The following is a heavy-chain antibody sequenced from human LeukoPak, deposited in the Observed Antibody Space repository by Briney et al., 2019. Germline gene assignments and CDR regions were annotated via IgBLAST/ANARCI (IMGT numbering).Heavy chain of an antibody. CDR1: GFTFSDYY. V-gene: IGHV3-11*06. D-gene: IGHD6-19*01. CDR2: ISGSSSDT. CDR3: VKTLISVAGTGAFDI. Sequence: GGSLRLSCAASGFTFSDYYMTWIRQAPGKGLEWVSYISGSSSDTNYADFVKGRFTISRDNSKNTLYLQMSSPRAEDTAVYYCVKTLISVAGTGAFDIWGQGTMVTVSS. J-gene: IGHJ3*02.